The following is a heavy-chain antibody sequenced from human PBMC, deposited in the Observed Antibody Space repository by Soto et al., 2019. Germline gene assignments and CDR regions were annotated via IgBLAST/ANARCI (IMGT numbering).Heavy chain of an antibody. CDR2: IGASGDIT. V-gene: IGHV3-23*01. J-gene: IGHJ4*02. CDR1: GFSFTNFA. CDR3: AKDDFTDRGDDYFDY. D-gene: IGHD2-21*02. Sequence: HPGCSLTLSCAASGFSFTNFARSWVRQAPGKGLEWVAGIGASGDITWYADSVKGRLSISRDNSKNTLYLQLNSLRFEDTAVYYCAKDDFTDRGDDYFDYWGPGTLVTVYS.